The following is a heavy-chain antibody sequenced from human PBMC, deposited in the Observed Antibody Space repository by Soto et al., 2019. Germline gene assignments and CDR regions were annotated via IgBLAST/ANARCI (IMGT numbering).Heavy chain of an antibody. D-gene: IGHD5-12*01. V-gene: IGHV2-70*04. J-gene: IGHJ3*02. CDR3: ARPNWGGYDTVGAFDI. CDR1: GFSLSTSGMR. CDR2: IDWDDDK. Sequence: SGPTLVNPTQTLTLTCTFSGFSLSTSGMRVSWIRQPPGKALEWLARIDWDDDKFYSTSLKTRLTISKDTSKNQVVLTMTNMDPVDTATYYCARPNWGGYDTVGAFDIWGQGTMVTVSS.